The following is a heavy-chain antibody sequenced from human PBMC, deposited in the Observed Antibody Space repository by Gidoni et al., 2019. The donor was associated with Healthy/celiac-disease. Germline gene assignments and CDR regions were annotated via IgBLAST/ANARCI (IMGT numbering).Heavy chain of an antibody. Sequence: QVQLVQSGAEVKKPGASVKVSCKASGYTFTSYYMHWVRQAPGQGLEWMGIINPSGGSTSYAQKFQGRVTMTRDTSTSTVYMELSSLRSEDTAVYYCARDNLVGATAYGMDVWGQGTTVTVSS. J-gene: IGHJ6*02. CDR2: INPSGGST. CDR3: ARDNLVGATAYGMDV. V-gene: IGHV1-46*01. D-gene: IGHD1-26*01. CDR1: GYTFTSYY.